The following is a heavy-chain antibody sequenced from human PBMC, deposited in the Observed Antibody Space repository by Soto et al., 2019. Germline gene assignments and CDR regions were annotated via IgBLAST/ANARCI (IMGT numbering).Heavy chain of an antibody. CDR3: ARGLFGQQWLVGFDT. D-gene: IGHD6-19*01. J-gene: IGHJ4*02. Sequence: QVQLVQSGAEVKKPGSSVKVSCKASGGSFSNYIFSWVRQAPGQGLEWMGGTIPMFATAQYAQKLQGRVTITADESTSTVYMDLTSLRSDDTAVHYCARGLFGQQWLVGFDTWGQGTLVTVSS. CDR2: TIPMFATA. V-gene: IGHV1-69*01. CDR1: GGSFSNYI.